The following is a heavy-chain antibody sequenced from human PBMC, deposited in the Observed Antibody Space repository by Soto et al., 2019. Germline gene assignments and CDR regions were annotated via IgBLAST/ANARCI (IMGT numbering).Heavy chain of an antibody. J-gene: IGHJ5*02. CDR2: INHSGST. CDR3: ARGRKQQLVRSAASDRFDP. Sequence: PSETLSLTCAVYGGSFSGYYWSWIRQPPGKGLEWIGEINHSGSTNYNPSLKSRVTISVDTSKNQFSLKLSSVTAADTAVYYCARGRKQQLVRSAASDRFDPWGQGTLVTVSS. V-gene: IGHV4-34*01. CDR1: GGSFSGYY. D-gene: IGHD6-13*01.